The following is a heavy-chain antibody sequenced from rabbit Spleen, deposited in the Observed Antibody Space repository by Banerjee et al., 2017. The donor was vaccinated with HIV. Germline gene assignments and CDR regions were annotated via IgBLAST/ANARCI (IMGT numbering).Heavy chain of an antibody. CDR2: IDTNDGDT. Sequence: QEQLVESGGGLVQPEGSLTLTCTASGFSFSNTNYMCWVRQAPGKGLEWIACIDTNDGDTDYANWPKGRFTISKTSSTTVTLQMTSLTAADTATYFCARDDGSYDYIDGYFNLWGPGTLVTVS. CDR3: ARDDGSYDYIDGYFNL. V-gene: IGHV1S45*01. D-gene: IGHD6-1*01. CDR1: GFSFSNTNY. J-gene: IGHJ4*01.